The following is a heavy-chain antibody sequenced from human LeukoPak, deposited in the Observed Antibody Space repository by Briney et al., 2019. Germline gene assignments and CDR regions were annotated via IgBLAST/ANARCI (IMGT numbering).Heavy chain of an antibody. CDR2: MNPNSGDT. Sequence: ASVTVSCKASGYTFTAYYLHWVRQAPGEELEWMGWMNPNSGDTNYAQKFQGRVTMTRDTSITTAYMELSGLTSDDTAMYYCARDRMGDCATTSCYLAFWGQGALVTVSS. CDR3: ARDRMGDCATTSCYLAF. D-gene: IGHD2-2*01. CDR1: GYTFTAYY. V-gene: IGHV1-2*02. J-gene: IGHJ4*02.